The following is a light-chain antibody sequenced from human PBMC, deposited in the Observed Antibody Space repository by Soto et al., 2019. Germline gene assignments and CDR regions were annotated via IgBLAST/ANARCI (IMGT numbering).Light chain of an antibody. J-gene: IGKJ2*01. CDR3: QQGHNWPLT. CDR2: VAS. CDR1: QSINSE. Sequence: EIVMTQSPATLSLSPGERAALSCRASQSINSELAWYQQKPGQAPRLLIYVASTRSTGVPARFIGSESGSEFTLTISGLQSEDFAVYYCQQGHNWPLTFGQGTRLEI. V-gene: IGKV3-15*01.